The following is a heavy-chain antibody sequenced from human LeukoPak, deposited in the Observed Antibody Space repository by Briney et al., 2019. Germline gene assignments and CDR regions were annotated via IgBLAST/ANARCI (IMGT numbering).Heavy chain of an antibody. V-gene: IGHV1-2*06. Sequence: GASVKVSCKASGYTFTGYYMHWVRQAPGQGLEWMGRINPNSGGTDYSQKFQGRVTITRDTSASTAYMELSSLRSEDTAVYYCARDLRRFGELFITYYYYGMDVWGQGTTVTVSS. J-gene: IGHJ6*02. D-gene: IGHD3-10*01. CDR1: GYTFTGYY. CDR3: ARDLRRFGELFITYYYYGMDV. CDR2: INPNSGGT.